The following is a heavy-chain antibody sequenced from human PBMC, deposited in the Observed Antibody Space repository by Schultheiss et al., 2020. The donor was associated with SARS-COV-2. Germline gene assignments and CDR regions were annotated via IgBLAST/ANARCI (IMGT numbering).Heavy chain of an antibody. Sequence: GGSLRLSCAASGFTFSSYWMHWVRQAPGKGLVWVSRINSDGSSTSYADSVKGRFTISRDNAKNTLYLQMGSLRAEDMAVYYCARGLRLHYYDRWGQGTLVTVSS. V-gene: IGHV3-74*01. D-gene: IGHD5-24*01. CDR2: INSDGSST. CDR1: GFTFSSYW. J-gene: IGHJ4*02. CDR3: ARGLRLHYYDR.